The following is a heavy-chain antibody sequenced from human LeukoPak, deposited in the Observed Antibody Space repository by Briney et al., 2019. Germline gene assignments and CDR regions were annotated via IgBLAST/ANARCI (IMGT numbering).Heavy chain of an antibody. V-gene: IGHV4-61*01. CDR2: IYYSGST. CDR3: AGDGYNTYYFDY. CDR1: GGSVSSGSYY. Sequence: SETLSLTCTASGGSVSSGSYYWSWIRQPPGKGLEWIGYIYYSGSTNYNPSLKSRVTISVDTSKNQFSLKLSSATAADTAVYYCAGDGYNTYYFDYWGQGTLVTVSS. D-gene: IGHD5-24*01. J-gene: IGHJ4*02.